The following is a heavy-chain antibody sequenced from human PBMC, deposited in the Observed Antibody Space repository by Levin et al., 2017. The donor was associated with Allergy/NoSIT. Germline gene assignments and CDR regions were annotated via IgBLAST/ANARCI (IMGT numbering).Heavy chain of an antibody. Sequence: GESLKISCKASGYTFTSYDINWVRQATGQGLEWMGWMNPNSGNTGYAQKFQGRVTMTRNTSISTAYMELSSLRSEDTAVYYCARTRGSSGMGAFDIWGQGTMVTVSS. J-gene: IGHJ3*02. V-gene: IGHV1-8*01. D-gene: IGHD3-10*01. CDR2: MNPNSGNT. CDR3: ARTRGSSGMGAFDI. CDR1: GYTFTSYD.